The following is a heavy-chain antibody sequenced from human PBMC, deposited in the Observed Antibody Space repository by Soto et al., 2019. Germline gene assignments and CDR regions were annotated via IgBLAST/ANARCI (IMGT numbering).Heavy chain of an antibody. V-gene: IGHV3-66*01. Sequence: GGSLRLSCAASGFTVSSNYMSWVRQAPVKGLEWVSVIYSGGSTYYADPVKGRFTISRDNSKNTLYLQMNSLRAEDTAVYYCARDPWGYCSGGSCYNDAFDIWGQGTMVTVSS. D-gene: IGHD2-15*01. CDR2: IYSGGST. J-gene: IGHJ3*02. CDR3: ARDPWGYCSGGSCYNDAFDI. CDR1: GFTVSSNY.